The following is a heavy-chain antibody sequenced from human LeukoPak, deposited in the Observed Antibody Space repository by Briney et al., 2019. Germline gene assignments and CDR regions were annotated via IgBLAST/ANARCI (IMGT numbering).Heavy chain of an antibody. CDR3: ARDEDQYYFDY. CDR1: GFTFSSYS. CDR2: ISSSSSYI. Sequence: GGSLRLSCAASGFTFSSYSMTWVRQAPGKGLEWVSSISSSSSYIYYADSVKGRFTISRDNAKNSLYLQMNSLRAEDTAVYYCARDEDQYYFDYWGQGTLVTVSS. J-gene: IGHJ4*02. V-gene: IGHV3-21*01. D-gene: IGHD2-2*01.